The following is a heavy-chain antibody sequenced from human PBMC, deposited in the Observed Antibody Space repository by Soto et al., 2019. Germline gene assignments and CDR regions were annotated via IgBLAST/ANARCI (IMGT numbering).Heavy chain of an antibody. CDR2: IKRDGSIT. J-gene: IGHJ3*02. CDR3: ARDSGGTEVFDAFDI. CDR1: GFTFSSYW. Sequence: GGSLRLSCAASGFTFSSYWMHWVRQPPGKGLVWVSRIKRDGSITTYADSVKGRFTISRDNAKNTLYLQMNSLGAEDTAVYYCARDSGGTEVFDAFDIWGQGTMVTVSS. V-gene: IGHV3-74*01. D-gene: IGHD1-20*01.